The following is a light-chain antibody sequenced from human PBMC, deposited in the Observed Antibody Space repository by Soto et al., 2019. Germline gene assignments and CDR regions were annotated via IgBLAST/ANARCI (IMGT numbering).Light chain of an antibody. CDR1: QTVVTY. CDR2: GAS. Sequence: DIQMTQSPSPLSASVGDRVTITCRASQTVVTYVNWYQHKPRQAPKLLIYGASTLQTGVPSRFSGAGSLRDFSLTISSRQPEDAAPYFCQQSYSNPYTFGPGTIVEIK. J-gene: IGKJ2*01. CDR3: QQSYSNPYT. V-gene: IGKV1-39*01.